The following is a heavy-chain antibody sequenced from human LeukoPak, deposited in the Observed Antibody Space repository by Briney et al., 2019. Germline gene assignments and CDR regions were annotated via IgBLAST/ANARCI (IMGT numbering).Heavy chain of an antibody. CDR3: AKDPGGLYGDAFDI. Sequence: PGGSLRLSCSASGFTFSNYAMHWVRQAPRKGLEYVSAISRNGGSTYYADSVKGRFTISRDNSKNTLYLQMTSLRAEDTAVYYCAKDPGGLYGDAFDIWGQGTMVTVSS. CDR1: GFTFSNYA. V-gene: IGHV3-64D*06. J-gene: IGHJ3*02. CDR2: ISRNGGST. D-gene: IGHD3-16*01.